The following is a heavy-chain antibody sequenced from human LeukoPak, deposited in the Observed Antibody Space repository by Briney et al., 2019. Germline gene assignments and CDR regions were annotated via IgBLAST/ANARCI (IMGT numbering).Heavy chain of an antibody. J-gene: IGHJ4*02. CDR3: ARQSRDGSKTRGYYFDY. V-gene: IGHV5-51*01. Sequence: GESLEISCQVSGYSFINYWIGWVRQMPGKGLESMGIIYPADSDTTYSPSFQGQVTISADKSISTVYLQWSSLKASDTAMYYCARQSRDGSKTRGYYFDYWGQGTLVTVSS. D-gene: IGHD3-10*01. CDR2: IYPADSDT. CDR1: GYSFINYW.